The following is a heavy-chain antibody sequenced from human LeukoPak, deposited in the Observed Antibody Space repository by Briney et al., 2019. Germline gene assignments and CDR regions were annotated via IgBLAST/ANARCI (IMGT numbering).Heavy chain of an antibody. CDR3: ARCRFPGEYYYGMDV. J-gene: IGHJ6*04. CDR1: GFTFSSYS. D-gene: IGHD3-16*01. Sequence: PGGSLRLSCAASGFTFSSYSMNWVRQAPGKGLEWVSSISSSSSYIYYADSVKGRFTISRDNAKNSLYLQMNSLRAEDTAVYYCARCRFPGEYYYGMDVWGKGTTVTVSS. CDR2: ISSSSSYI. V-gene: IGHV3-21*01.